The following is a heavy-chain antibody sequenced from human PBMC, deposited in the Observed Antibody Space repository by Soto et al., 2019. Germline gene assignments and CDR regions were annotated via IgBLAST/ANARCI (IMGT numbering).Heavy chain of an antibody. CDR3: ARTTMVRGVNYYYYYMDV. Sequence: GESLKISCKGSGYSFTSYWIGWVRQMPGKGLEWMGIIYPGDSDTRYSPSFQGQVTISADKSISTAYLQWSSLKASDTAMYYCARTTMVRGVNYYYYYMDVWGKGTKVTVSS. V-gene: IGHV5-51*01. J-gene: IGHJ6*03. CDR2: IYPGDSDT. CDR1: GYSFTSYW. D-gene: IGHD3-10*01.